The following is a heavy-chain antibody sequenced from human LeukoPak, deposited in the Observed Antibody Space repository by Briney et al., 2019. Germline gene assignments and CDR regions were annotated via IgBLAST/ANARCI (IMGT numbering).Heavy chain of an antibody. J-gene: IGHJ4*02. Sequence: GRSLRLSCAASGLTFDDYAMHWVRQAPGKGLEWVSGISWNSGSIGYADSVKGRFTISRDNAKNSLYLQMSSLRAEDTALYYCAKGGEYYYDSSFDYWGQGTLVAVSS. CDR1: GLTFDDYA. CDR2: ISWNSGSI. CDR3: AKGGEYYYDSSFDY. D-gene: IGHD3-22*01. V-gene: IGHV3-9*01.